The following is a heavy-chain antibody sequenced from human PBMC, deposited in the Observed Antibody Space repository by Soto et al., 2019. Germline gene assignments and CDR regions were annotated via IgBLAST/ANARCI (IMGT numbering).Heavy chain of an antibody. Sequence: EVQLVESGGGLVKPGGSLRLSCAASGFTFSNAWMSWVRQAPGKGLEWVGRSKSKTDGGTTDYAAPVKGRFTISRDDSKNTLYLQMNSLKTEDTAVYYCTTYEGDYYYGMDVWGQGTTVTVSS. CDR3: TTYEGDYYYGMDV. CDR2: SKSKTDGGTT. CDR1: GFTFSNAW. V-gene: IGHV3-15*01. D-gene: IGHD3-3*01. J-gene: IGHJ6*02.